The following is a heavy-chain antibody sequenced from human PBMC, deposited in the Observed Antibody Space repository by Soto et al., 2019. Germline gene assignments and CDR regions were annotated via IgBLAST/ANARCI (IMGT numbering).Heavy chain of an antibody. V-gene: IGHV1-3*01. CDR3: ARDATYYDILAGYYY. CDR1: GYTFTSYS. D-gene: IGHD3-9*01. J-gene: IGHJ4*02. Sequence: ASVKVSCKASGYTFTSYSMHWVRQAPGQRLEWMGWINAGNGNTKYSQKFQGRVTITRDTSASTAYMELSSLRSEDTAVYYCARDATYYDILAGYYYWGQGTLVTVSS. CDR2: INAGNGNT.